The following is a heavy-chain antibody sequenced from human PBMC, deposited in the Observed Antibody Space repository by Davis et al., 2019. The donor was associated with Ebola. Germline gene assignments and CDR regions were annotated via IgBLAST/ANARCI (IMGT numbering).Heavy chain of an antibody. D-gene: IGHD3-22*01. CDR1: GFTFRDYS. V-gene: IGHV3-48*02. J-gene: IGHJ1*01. CDR2: ISSRSRTI. CDR3: ARGELIVLIPQGFQH. Sequence: GESLKISCRASGFTFRDYSMNWVRQAPGKGLEWVSFISSRSRTIYYADSVKGRFTISRDNDEDSLYLQMNSLRDEDTAVYYCARGELIVLIPQGFQHWGQGTLVTVSS.